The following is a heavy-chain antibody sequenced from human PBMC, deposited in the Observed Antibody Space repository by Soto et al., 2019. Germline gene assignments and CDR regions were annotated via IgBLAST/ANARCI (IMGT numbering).Heavy chain of an antibody. CDR3: ARLKSYYDSQES. Sequence: GGSLRLSYATSGFIVNDNYMSWVRQAPGKGLEWVSVIYSGGSIYYADSVKGRFTISRDTSKSTLYLQMSSLRAEDTAVYYCARLKSYYDSQESWGQGTLVTVSS. D-gene: IGHD3-22*01. J-gene: IGHJ5*02. V-gene: IGHV3-66*04. CDR1: GFIVNDNY. CDR2: IYSGGSI.